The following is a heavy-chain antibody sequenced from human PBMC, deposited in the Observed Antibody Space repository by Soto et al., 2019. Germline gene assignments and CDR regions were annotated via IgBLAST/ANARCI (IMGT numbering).Heavy chain of an antibody. V-gene: IGHV3-30-3*01. J-gene: IGHJ3*02. CDR1: GFTFSSYA. CDR3: AGGSIRIVGVVICWEACGI. CDR2: ISYDGSNK. D-gene: IGHD3-3*01. Sequence: GGSLRLSCAASGFTFSSYAMHWVRQAPGKGLEWVAVISYDGSNKYYADSVKGRFTISRDNSKNTLYLQMNSMRAEDTTVYYFAGGSIRIVGVVICWEACGIWGEGTMVTV.